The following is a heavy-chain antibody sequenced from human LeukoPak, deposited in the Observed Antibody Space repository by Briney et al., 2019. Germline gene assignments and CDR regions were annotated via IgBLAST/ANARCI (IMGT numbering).Heavy chain of an antibody. J-gene: IGHJ4*02. CDR3: ARRAKDSSGLYYFDY. CDR2: IYPGDSDT. V-gene: IGHV5-51*01. Sequence: GESLKISCKGSGYSFTSYGIGWVRQMPGKGLEWMGIIYPGDSDTRYSPSFQGQVTISADKSISTAYLQWSSLKASDTATYYCARRAKDSSGLYYFDYWGQGTLVTVSS. CDR1: GYSFTSYG. D-gene: IGHD6-19*01.